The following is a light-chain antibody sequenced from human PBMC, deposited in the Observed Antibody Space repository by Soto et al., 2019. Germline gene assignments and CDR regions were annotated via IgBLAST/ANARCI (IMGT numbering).Light chain of an antibody. CDR1: QSISSW. V-gene: IGKV1-5*03. CDR2: EAS. CDR3: QQYNSYPLT. Sequence: DIPMTQSPSTLSAFVGDRVSITCRASQSISSWLAWYQQKPGKAPNLLIYEASSLESGVPSRFSGSGSGTEFTLTITSLQPDDFASYYCQQYNSYPLTFGGGTKVEIK. J-gene: IGKJ4*01.